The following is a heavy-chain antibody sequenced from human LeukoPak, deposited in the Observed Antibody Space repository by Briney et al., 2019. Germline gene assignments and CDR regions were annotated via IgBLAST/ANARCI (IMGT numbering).Heavy chain of an antibody. CDR2: IIPIFGTA. D-gene: IGHD2-2*02. Sequence: SVKVSCKASGGTFSSYAISWVRQAPGQGLEWMGGIIPIFGTANYAQKFQGRVTITADESTSTAYMELSSLRSEDTAVYYCASGGYQLLYRYYYYMDIRGKGTTVTVSS. CDR3: ASGGYQLLYRYYYYMDI. CDR1: GGTFSSYA. V-gene: IGHV1-69*13. J-gene: IGHJ6*03.